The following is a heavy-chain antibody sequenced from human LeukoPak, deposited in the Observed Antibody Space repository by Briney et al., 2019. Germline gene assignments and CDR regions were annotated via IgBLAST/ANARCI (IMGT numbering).Heavy chain of an antibody. CDR2: INPNSGGT. J-gene: IGHJ4*02. CDR3: ARVESIAAAGYFDY. D-gene: IGHD6-13*01. V-gene: IGHV1-2*02. Sequence: ASVKVSCKASGYTFTGYYMHWVRQAPGQGLEWMGWINPNSGGTNYAQKFQGRVTMTRDTSISTAYMELSRLRSGDTAVYYCARVESIAAAGYFDYWGQGTLVTVSS. CDR1: GYTFTGYY.